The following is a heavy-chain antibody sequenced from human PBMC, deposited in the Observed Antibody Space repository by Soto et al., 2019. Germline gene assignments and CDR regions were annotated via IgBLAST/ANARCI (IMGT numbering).Heavy chain of an antibody. CDR3: ARSGESSSWYTS. Sequence: SETLSLTCAFSGGSISGSNWWIWVRQPPGKGLEWIGEIYHSGSTNYNPSLKSRVTISVDKSKNQFSLKLSSVTAADTAVYYCARSGESSSWYTSWGQGTLVTVSS. CDR2: IYHSGST. V-gene: IGHV4-4*02. CDR1: GGSISGSNW. D-gene: IGHD6-13*01. J-gene: IGHJ5*02.